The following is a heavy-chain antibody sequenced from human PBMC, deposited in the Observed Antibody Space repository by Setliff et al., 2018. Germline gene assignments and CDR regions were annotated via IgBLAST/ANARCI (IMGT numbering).Heavy chain of an antibody. J-gene: IGHJ4*02. Sequence: SCAASGFTFTTYWMSYIRQAPGKGLEWVANINQDGSEKYYVDSVKGRFTISRDNAKNSLYLEMNSLRAEDTAVYYCARDSVGYSYGYYFDYWGQGTLVTVSS. CDR2: INQDGSEK. D-gene: IGHD5-18*01. CDR1: GFTFTTYW. V-gene: IGHV3-7*01. CDR3: ARDSVGYSYGYYFDY.